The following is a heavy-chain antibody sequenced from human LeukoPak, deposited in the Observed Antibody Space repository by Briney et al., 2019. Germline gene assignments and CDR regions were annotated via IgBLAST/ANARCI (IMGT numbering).Heavy chain of an antibody. CDR2: ISSSGSTI. V-gene: IGHV3-11*01. J-gene: IGHJ5*02. CDR1: GFTFSDYY. Sequence: GGSLRLSCAASGFTFSDYYMSWIRQAPGKGLEWDSYISSSGSTIYYADSVKGRFTISRDNAKNSLYLQMNSLRAEDTAVYYCARDRIAAVFGCHSFDPWGQGTLVTVSS. D-gene: IGHD6-13*01. CDR3: ARDRIAAVFGCHSFDP.